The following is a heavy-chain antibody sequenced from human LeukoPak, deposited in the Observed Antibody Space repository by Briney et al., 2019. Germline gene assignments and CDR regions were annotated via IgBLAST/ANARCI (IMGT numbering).Heavy chain of an antibody. CDR3: ARGTHLKYCTNGVCYLV. Sequence: PSETLSLTCAVYGGSFSGYYWSWIRQPPGKGLEWIGEINHSGSTNYNPSLKSRVTISVDTSKNQFSLKLSSVTAADTAVYYCARGTHLKYCTNGVCYLVWGQGTLVTVSS. D-gene: IGHD2-8*01. CDR2: INHSGST. CDR1: GGSFSGYY. V-gene: IGHV4-34*01. J-gene: IGHJ4*02.